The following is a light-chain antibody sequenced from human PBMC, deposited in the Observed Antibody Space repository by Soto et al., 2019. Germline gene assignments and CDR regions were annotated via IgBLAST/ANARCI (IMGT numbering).Light chain of an antibody. CDR1: QSLGNNY. V-gene: IGKV3-20*01. Sequence: ELTQSPGSLSLSPGQTATLSCRASQSLGNNYLAWVQQRPGQAPRLLIYGATHWASGISERFGGSGSGSEFTLTISGLEPEESALYYCQYYGDSPTFGQGTKVEI. J-gene: IGKJ1*01. CDR3: QYYGDSPT. CDR2: GAT.